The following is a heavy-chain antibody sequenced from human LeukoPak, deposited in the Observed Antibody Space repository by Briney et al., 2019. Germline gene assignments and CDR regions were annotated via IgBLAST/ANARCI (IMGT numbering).Heavy chain of an antibody. J-gene: IGHJ4*02. CDR1: GFTFSNYG. CDR2: ISSSSDAI. CDR3: ARAMSSGYDY. Sequence: GGSLRLSCAASGFTFSNYGMNWVRQAPGKGLEWVSYISSSSDAIYYADSVKGRFTISRDNAKNSLYLEMNSLRDEDTAVYYCARAMSSGYDYWGQGTLVIVSS. D-gene: IGHD5-12*01. V-gene: IGHV3-48*02.